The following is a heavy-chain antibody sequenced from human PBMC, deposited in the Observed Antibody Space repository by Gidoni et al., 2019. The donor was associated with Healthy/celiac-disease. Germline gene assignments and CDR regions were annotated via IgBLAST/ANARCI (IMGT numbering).Heavy chain of an antibody. Sequence: EVQLLESGGGLVQPGGSLRLSCAASGFTFSSYAMSWVRQAPGKGLEWVSAISGSGGSTYYADSVKGRFTISRDNSKNTLYLQMNSLRAEDTAVYYCAKTLVPAAIPSNWFDPWGQGTLVTVSS. CDR2: ISGSGGST. D-gene: IGHD2-2*01. CDR3: AKTLVPAAIPSNWFDP. CDR1: GFTFSSYA. V-gene: IGHV3-23*01. J-gene: IGHJ5*02.